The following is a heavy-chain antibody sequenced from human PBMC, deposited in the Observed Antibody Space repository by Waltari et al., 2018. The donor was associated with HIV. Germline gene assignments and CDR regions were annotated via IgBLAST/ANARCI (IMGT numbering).Heavy chain of an antibody. Sequence: EVQLVESGGDLLKPGGCLRLSCAASGFTLNSVWLSWVRQAPGKGLEWVGRIKTKGDGGETDYAAAVKGRFTISRDDSKNTVYLQMNSLKIEDTAVYYCTSEEDYGSGSHFDYWGQGTLVTVSS. D-gene: IGHD3-10*01. CDR2: IKTKGDGGET. J-gene: IGHJ4*02. CDR1: GFTLNSVW. CDR3: TSEEDYGSGSHFDY. V-gene: IGHV3-15*01.